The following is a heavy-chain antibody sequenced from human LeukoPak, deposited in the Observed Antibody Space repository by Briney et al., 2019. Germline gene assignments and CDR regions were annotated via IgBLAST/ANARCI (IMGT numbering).Heavy chain of an antibody. V-gene: IGHV4-34*01. CDR3: ARQLYGSDY. J-gene: IGHJ4*02. D-gene: IGHD4-17*01. CDR1: GVSFSTYY. Sequence: PSETLSLTCDVSGVSFSTYYWSWIRQSPEKGLEWIGEVNHSGYTNYNPSLKGRVTISVDPSKNQFSLKLSSVTAADTAVYYCARQLYGSDYWGQGTLVTFSS. CDR2: VNHSGYT.